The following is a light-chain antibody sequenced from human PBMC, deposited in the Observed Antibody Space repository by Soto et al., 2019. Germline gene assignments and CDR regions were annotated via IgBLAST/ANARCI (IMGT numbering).Light chain of an antibody. Sequence: DIRMTQSPSSLSASVGDRVTITCRASQSIDTHLNWYQQHPGKAPNALIYEASNLQSGVPSRFSGSESGTDVTLTISCLQPDDSATYYCHQTYSPPDTFGQGTKVEIK. V-gene: IGKV1-39*01. CDR2: EAS. CDR3: HQTYSPPDT. J-gene: IGKJ1*01. CDR1: QSIDTH.